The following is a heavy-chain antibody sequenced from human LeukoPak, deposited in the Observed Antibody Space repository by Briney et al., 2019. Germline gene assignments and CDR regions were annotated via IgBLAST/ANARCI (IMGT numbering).Heavy chain of an antibody. Sequence: GGSLRLSCEASGFIFSNYAMQWVRQAPGRGLEWVAVLWYDGSNEHCADSVKGRFTLSRDNSKNTLYLQMNSLRAEDTAVYYCARDNRGGTLDYWGQGTLVTVSS. CDR1: GFIFSNYA. V-gene: IGHV3-33*01. CDR2: LWYDGSNE. D-gene: IGHD2-15*01. CDR3: ARDNRGGTLDY. J-gene: IGHJ4*02.